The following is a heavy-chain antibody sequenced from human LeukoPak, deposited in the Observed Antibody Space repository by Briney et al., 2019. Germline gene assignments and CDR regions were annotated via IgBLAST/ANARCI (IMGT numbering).Heavy chain of an antibody. V-gene: IGHV3-23*01. CDR2: ICGSGSST. CDR3: ARGISYLYSSGWYYDY. J-gene: IGHJ4*02. Sequence: PGGSLRLSCAASGFTFSIYAMIWVRQAPGKGLEWVSVICGSGSSTYYADSVKGRFTISRDNSKNTLYLQMNSLRVEDTAVYYCARGISYLYSSGWYYDYWGQGTLVTVSS. D-gene: IGHD6-19*01. CDR1: GFTFSIYA.